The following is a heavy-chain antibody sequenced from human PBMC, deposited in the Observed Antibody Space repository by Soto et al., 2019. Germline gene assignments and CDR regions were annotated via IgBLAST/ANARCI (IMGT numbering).Heavy chain of an antibody. CDR1: GFTFSDYY. V-gene: IGHV3-11*06. Sequence: GGSLRLSCAASGFTFSDYYMSWIRQARGKGLEWPSYISSRSDYITYADSVRGRFTISRDNAKNTLYLQMNSLRAEDTAVYYCARSEYSSSPKDYWGKGTLGTVS. J-gene: IGHJ4*02. CDR2: ISSRSDYI. CDR3: ARSEYSSSPKDY. D-gene: IGHD6-6*01.